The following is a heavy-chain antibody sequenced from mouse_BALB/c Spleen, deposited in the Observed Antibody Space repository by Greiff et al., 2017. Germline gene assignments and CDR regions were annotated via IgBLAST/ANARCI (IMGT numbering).Heavy chain of an antibody. D-gene: IGHD2-1*01. CDR2: IWRGGST. Sequence: QVHVKQSGPSLVQPSQSLSITCTVSGFSLTSYGVHWVRQSPGKGLEWLGVIWRGGSTDYNAAFMSRLSITKDNSKSQVFFKMNSLQADDTAIYYCAKNDGNYPYAMDYWGQGTSVTVSS. V-gene: IGHV2-5-1*01. J-gene: IGHJ4*01. CDR3: AKNDGNYPYAMDY. CDR1: GFSLTSYG.